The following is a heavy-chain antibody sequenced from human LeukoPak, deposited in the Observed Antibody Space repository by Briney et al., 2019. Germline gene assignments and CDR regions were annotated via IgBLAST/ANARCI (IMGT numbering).Heavy chain of an antibody. Sequence: GGSLRLSCVASGFTFRNAWMSWVRQAPGKGLEWVGFIRSKAYGGTTEYAASVKGRFTISRDDSKSIAYLQMNSLKTEDTAVYYCTRVPYSSSWFRGVFDPWGQGTLVTVSS. CDR2: IRSKAYGGTT. J-gene: IGHJ5*02. CDR3: TRVPYSSSWFRGVFDP. D-gene: IGHD6-13*01. V-gene: IGHV3-49*04. CDR1: GFTFRNAW.